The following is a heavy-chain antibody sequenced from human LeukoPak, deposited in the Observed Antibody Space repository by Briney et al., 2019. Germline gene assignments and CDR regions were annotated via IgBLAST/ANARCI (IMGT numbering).Heavy chain of an antibody. D-gene: IGHD3-16*01. J-gene: IGHJ6*03. CDR2: VIPIFGTA. CDR3: AKQGAVRQDYYMDV. V-gene: IGHV1-69*06. CDR1: GGSFSSYA. Sequence: GASVKVSCKASGGSFSSYAITWVRQAPGQGLEWLGRVIPIFGTANYPQKFQGRVTITADIFSSTVYIEMTNLTSDDTAVYFCAKQGAVRQDYYMDVWGNGTTVGVS.